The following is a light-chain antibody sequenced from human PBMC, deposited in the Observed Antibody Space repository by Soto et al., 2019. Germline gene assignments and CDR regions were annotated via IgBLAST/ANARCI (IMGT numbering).Light chain of an antibody. J-gene: IGKJ4*01. CDR2: DAS. CDR1: QSVSSN. V-gene: IGKV3D-15*01. Sequence: EIVMTQSPSTLSVSPGERPTLSCRASQSVSSNLAWYQQKPGQAPRLLIYDASNRATGIPARFSGSGSGTDFTLTISSLQSEDFAVYYCQQYNNWPLTFGGGTKVDIK. CDR3: QQYNNWPLT.